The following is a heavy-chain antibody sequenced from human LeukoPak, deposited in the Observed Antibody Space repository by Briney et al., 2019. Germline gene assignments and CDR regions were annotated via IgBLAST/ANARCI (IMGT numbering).Heavy chain of an antibody. CDR2: IYTSGST. CDR3: ARDLPAVAGTARGENYMDV. V-gene: IGHV4-4*07. Sequence: SETLSLTCTVSGGSISSYYWSWIRQPAGKGLEWIGRIYTSGSTNYNPSLKSRVTMSVDTSKHQFYLKLSSVTAGDTAVYYCARDLPAVAGTARGENYMDVWGKGTTVTVSS. D-gene: IGHD6-19*01. CDR1: GGSISSYY. J-gene: IGHJ6*03.